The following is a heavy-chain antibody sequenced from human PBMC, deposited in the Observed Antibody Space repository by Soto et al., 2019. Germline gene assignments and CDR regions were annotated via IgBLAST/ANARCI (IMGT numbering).Heavy chain of an antibody. CDR3: ARYLRDYYYYMDV. CDR2: IYYSGST. CDR1: GGSISSSSYY. V-gene: IGHV4-39*01. J-gene: IGHJ6*03. Sequence: SETLSLTCTVSGGSISSSSYYWGWIRQPPGKGLEWIGSIYYSGSTYYNPSLKSRVTISVDTSKNQFSLKLSSVTAADTAVYYCARYLRDYYYYMDVWGKGTTVTVSS.